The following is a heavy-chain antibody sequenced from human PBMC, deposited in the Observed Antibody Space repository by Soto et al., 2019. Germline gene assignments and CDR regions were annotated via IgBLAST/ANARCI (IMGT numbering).Heavy chain of an antibody. CDR3: ATSNSGSYSGFDY. CDR2: IYHSGST. CDR1: GGSISSGGYS. D-gene: IGHD1-26*01. J-gene: IGHJ4*02. V-gene: IGHV4-30-2*01. Sequence: QLQLQESGSGLVKPSQTLSLTCAVSGGSISSGGYSWSWIRQPPGKGLEWIGYIYHSGSTYYNPSLKSRVTISVDRSKNQFSLKLSSVTAADTAVYYCATSNSGSYSGFDYWGQGTLVTVSS.